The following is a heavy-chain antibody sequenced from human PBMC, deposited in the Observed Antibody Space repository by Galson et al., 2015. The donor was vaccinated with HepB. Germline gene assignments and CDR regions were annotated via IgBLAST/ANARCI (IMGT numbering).Heavy chain of an antibody. V-gene: IGHV1-69*13. J-gene: IGHJ3*02. CDR3: ARDYYDSSGGKDI. CDR2: IIPIFGTA. D-gene: IGHD3-22*01. Sequence: SVKVSCKASGGTFSSYAISWVRQAPGQGLEWMGGIIPIFGTANYAQKFQGRVTITADESTSTAYMELSSLRSEDMAVYYCARDYYDSSGGKDIWGQGTMVTVSS. CDR1: GGTFSSYA.